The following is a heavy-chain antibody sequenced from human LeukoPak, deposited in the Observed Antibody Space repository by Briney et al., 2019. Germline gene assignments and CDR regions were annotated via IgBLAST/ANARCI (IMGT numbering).Heavy chain of an antibody. V-gene: IGHV3-48*02. CDR2: ITGSSTT. D-gene: IGHD5-12*01. Sequence: GGSLRLSCAASGFTFSSYGMSWVRQAPGKGLEWISYITGSSTTYYADSVKGRFTVSRDNAKNSLYLQMNSLRDEDTAVYYCATDPTGYVDFDFWGQGTLVAVSS. CDR3: ATDPTGYVDFDF. J-gene: IGHJ4*02. CDR1: GFTFSSYG.